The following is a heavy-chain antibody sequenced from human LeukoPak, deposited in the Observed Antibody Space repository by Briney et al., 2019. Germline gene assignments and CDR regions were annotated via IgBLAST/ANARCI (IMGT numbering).Heavy chain of an antibody. CDR3: AVVVAATLSFDY. Sequence: GGSLRLSCAASGFTVSSGYMTWVRQAPGRGLEWVSLIYSGGATKYADNVKGRFTISRDNSKSTVFLQMNSLRAEDTAVYYCAVVVAATLSFDYWGQGTLVTVSS. D-gene: IGHD2-15*01. CDR2: IYSGGAT. CDR1: GFTVSSGY. V-gene: IGHV3-66*01. J-gene: IGHJ4*02.